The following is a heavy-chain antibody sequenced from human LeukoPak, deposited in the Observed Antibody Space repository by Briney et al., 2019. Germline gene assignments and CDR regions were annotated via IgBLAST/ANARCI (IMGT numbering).Heavy chain of an antibody. Sequence: GGSLRLSCAASGFTFSSYWMSWVRQAPGKGQEWVANIKEDGSEKYYVDSVKGRFTISRDNAKNLLYLQVNSLRAEDTAVYYCARVGGWLQVYFDYWGQGTLVTVSS. J-gene: IGHJ4*02. V-gene: IGHV3-7*03. CDR2: IKEDGSEK. D-gene: IGHD6-19*01. CDR1: GFTFSSYW. CDR3: ARVGGWLQVYFDY.